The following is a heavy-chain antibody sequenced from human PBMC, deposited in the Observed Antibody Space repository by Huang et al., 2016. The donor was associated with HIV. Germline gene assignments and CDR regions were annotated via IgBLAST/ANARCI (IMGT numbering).Heavy chain of an antibody. CDR3: ARLIGSPSFYYGLDV. CDR1: GYRFRSNW. Sequence: EVQLVQSGAEVKKPGESLKISCKGSGYRFRSNWIGWVRQMPGKGLEWMGIIDPGDSDTRYSPSFQGQVTIYADKSINTAYLQWSSLKASDTAMYYCARLIGSPSFYYGLDVWGQGTTVTVSS. V-gene: IGHV5-51*01. CDR2: IDPGDSDT. D-gene: IGHD3-10*01. J-gene: IGHJ6*02.